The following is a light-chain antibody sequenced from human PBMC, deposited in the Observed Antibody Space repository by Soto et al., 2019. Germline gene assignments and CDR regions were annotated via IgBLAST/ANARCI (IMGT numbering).Light chain of an antibody. Sequence: DIVLTQSPGTLSLSPGERTTLSCRASQSISRYLAWYQQKPGQPPRLLIYETSTRANGIPARFSGSGSGTDFTLTISRLEPEDFAVYYCQQYGSSGTFGQGTKVDIK. CDR1: QSISRY. J-gene: IGKJ1*01. CDR2: ETS. CDR3: QQYGSSGT. V-gene: IGKV3-20*01.